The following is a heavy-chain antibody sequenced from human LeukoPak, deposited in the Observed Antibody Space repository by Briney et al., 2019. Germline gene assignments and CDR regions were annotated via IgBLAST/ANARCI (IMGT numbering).Heavy chain of an antibody. CDR2: IYSTGIT. Sequence: ASETLSLTCTVSGGSISGYYWSWIRQPPGKGLELIGYIYSTGITDYNPSLTSRVTISVDTSKNQFSLKLSSVTAADTAVHYCARFIGSSGYYDYWGHGTLVTVPS. D-gene: IGHD3-22*01. CDR1: GGSISGYY. J-gene: IGHJ4*01. V-gene: IGHV4-59*01. CDR3: ARFIGSSGYYDY.